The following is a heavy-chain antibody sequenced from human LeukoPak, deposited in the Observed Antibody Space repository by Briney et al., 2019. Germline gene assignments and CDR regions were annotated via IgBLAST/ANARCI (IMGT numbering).Heavy chain of an antibody. V-gene: IGHV4-59*12. CDR2: IYYSGST. J-gene: IGHJ4*02. D-gene: IGHD1-26*01. Sequence: PSETLSLTCTVSGGSISSYYWNWIRQPPGKGLEWIGSIYYSGSTYYNPSLKSRVTISVDTSKNQFSLKLSSVTAADTAVYYCARDFLSGSIDYWGQGTLVTVSS. CDR3: ARDFLSGSIDY. CDR1: GGSISSYY.